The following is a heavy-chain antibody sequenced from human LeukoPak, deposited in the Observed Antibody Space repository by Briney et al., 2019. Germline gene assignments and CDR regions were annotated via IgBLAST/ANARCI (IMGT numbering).Heavy chain of an antibody. J-gene: IGHJ4*02. Sequence: GGSLRLSCAAAGFSFSNYAMSWVRQAPGKGLEWVSSISGTGGTTYSADSVKGRFTISRDNSKNTVSLQMNSVRAEDTAVYYCAKEGYSYPLNYIDSWGQGNLVTVSS. CDR2: ISGTGGTT. D-gene: IGHD5-12*01. CDR1: GFSFSNYA. V-gene: IGHV3-23*01. CDR3: AKEGYSYPLNYIDS.